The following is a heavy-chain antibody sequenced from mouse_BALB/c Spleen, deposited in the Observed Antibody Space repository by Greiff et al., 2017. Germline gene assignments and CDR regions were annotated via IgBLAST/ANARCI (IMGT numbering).Heavy chain of an antibody. CDR3: ARPPIYYDYDGFAY. V-gene: IGHV5-17*02. CDR2: ISSGSSTI. Sequence: EVQVVESGGGLVQPGGSRKLSCAASGFTFSSFGMHWVRQAPEKGLEWVAYISSGSSTIYYADTVKGRFTISRDNPKNTLFLQMTSLRSEDTAMYYCARPPIYYDYDGFAYWGQGTLVTVSA. J-gene: IGHJ3*01. D-gene: IGHD2-4*01. CDR1: GFTFSSFG.